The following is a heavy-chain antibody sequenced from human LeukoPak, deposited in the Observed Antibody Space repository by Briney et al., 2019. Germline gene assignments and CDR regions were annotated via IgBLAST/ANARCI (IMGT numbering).Heavy chain of an antibody. V-gene: IGHV4-4*07. Sequence: SETLSLTCTVSGGSISSYYWSWIRQPAGKGLEWIGRIYTSGSTNYNPSLKSRVTMSVDTSKNQFSLKLSSVTAADTAVYYCARDLVVVPAAKVRYFDLWGRGTLVTVSS. CDR3: ARDLVVVPAAKVRYFDL. CDR2: IYTSGST. D-gene: IGHD2-2*01. CDR1: GGSISSYY. J-gene: IGHJ2*01.